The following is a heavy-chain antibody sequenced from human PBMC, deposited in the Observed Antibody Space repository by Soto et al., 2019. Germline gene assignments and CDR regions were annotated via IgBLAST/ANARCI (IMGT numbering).Heavy chain of an antibody. V-gene: IGHV4-31*03. CDR3: ARENCGGDTCFFDF. J-gene: IGHJ4*02. Sequence: SETLSLTCSVSGASIRTSFFYWSWIRQHPGKGLEWFGYINYSGSTDYNPSLKSRLTISVDLSKSQISLQLTSLTAADTAVYFCARENCGGDTCFFDFWGQGTPVTVSS. CDR1: GASIRTSFFY. D-gene: IGHD2-21*01. CDR2: INYSGST.